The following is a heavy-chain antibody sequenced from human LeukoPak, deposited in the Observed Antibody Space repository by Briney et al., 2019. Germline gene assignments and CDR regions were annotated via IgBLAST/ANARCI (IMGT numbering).Heavy chain of an antibody. Sequence: SETLSLTCAVYGGSFSGYYWSWIRQPPGKGLEWIGEINHSGSTNYNPSLKSRVTISVDRSKNQFSLKLSSVTAADTAVYYCARGHGYSYGYGHFDYWGQGTLVTVSS. V-gene: IGHV4-34*01. D-gene: IGHD5-18*01. CDR3: ARGHGYSYGYGHFDY. CDR2: INHSGST. J-gene: IGHJ4*02. CDR1: GGSFSGYY.